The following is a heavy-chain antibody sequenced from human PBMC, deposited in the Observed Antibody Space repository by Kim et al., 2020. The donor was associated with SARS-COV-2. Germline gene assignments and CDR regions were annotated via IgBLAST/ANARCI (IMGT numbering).Heavy chain of an antibody. V-gene: IGHV5-51*01. CDR3: AIFGDMDRVFDY. J-gene: IGHJ4*02. Sequence: SYSPSFQGQVTISADKSICTAYLQWSSLKASDTAMYYCAIFGDMDRVFDYWGQGALVTVSS. D-gene: IGHD3-16*01.